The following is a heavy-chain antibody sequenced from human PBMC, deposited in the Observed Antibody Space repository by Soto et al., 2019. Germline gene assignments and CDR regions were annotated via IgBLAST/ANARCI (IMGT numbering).Heavy chain of an antibody. Sequence: KPSETLSLTCTVSGGSISSGDYYWSWIRQPPGKGLEWIGYIYYSGSTYYNPPLKSRVTISVDASKNRFSLKLSSVTAADTAVYYCARVRLPGYCSGGSCYSAAFDIWGQGTMVTVSS. D-gene: IGHD2-15*01. CDR3: ARVRLPGYCSGGSCYSAAFDI. CDR1: GGSISSGDYY. V-gene: IGHV4-30-4*01. CDR2: IYYSGST. J-gene: IGHJ3*02.